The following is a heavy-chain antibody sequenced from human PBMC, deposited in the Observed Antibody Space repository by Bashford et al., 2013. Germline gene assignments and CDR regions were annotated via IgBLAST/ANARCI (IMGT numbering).Heavy chain of an antibody. D-gene: IGHD1-7*01. V-gene: IGHV4-59*08. CDR3: ASSKYNWNYPFDS. J-gene: IGHJ5*01. CDR1: GGSIITDY. Sequence: SETLSLTCTVSGGSIITDYWSWIRQPPGKGLEWIGYISYSGSTNSNPSLKSRVTISVDTSNNRFSLKLTSVTAADTAVYYCASSKYNWNYPFDSWGQGTLVTVSS. CDR2: ISYSGST.